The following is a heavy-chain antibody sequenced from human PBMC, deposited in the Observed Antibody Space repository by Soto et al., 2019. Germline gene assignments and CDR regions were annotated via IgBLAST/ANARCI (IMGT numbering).Heavy chain of an antibody. CDR1: GFTFSSYA. CDR3: ARDSTRDTAMARDY. J-gene: IGHJ4*02. V-gene: IGHV3-30-3*01. CDR2: ISYDGSNK. Sequence: GGSLRLSCAASGFTFSSYAMHWVRQAPGKGLEWVAVISYDGSNKYYADSVKGRFTISRDNSKNTLYLQMNSLRAEDTAVYYCARDSTRDTAMARDYWGQGTLVTVSS. D-gene: IGHD5-18*01.